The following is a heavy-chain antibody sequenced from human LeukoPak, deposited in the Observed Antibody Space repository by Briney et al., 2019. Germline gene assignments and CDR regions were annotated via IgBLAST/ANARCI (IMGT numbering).Heavy chain of an antibody. CDR3: ARVYRRDGYNFDGFDI. V-gene: IGHV4-61*02. J-gene: IGHJ3*02. CDR2: IYSSGNT. D-gene: IGHD5-24*01. Sequence: SDTLSLTCTVSSGSINSGDYYWSWIPQPAGKGLEWIGRIYSSGNTNYSPSLKSRVTISIDTSKNQFSLRLSSVTAADTAVYYCARVYRRDGYNFDGFDIWGQGTTVTVSS. CDR1: SGSINSGDYY.